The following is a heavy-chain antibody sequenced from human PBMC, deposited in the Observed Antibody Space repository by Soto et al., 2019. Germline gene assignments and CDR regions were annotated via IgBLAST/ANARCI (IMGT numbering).Heavy chain of an antibody. V-gene: IGHV3-66*01. CDR3: ARCGGSERYCFYFEY. Sequence: EVQLVESGGGLVQPGGSLRLSCAATGFTASSSYMSWVRQAPGKGLEWVSGIYRSGNTYYADSAKGRFTISRDDSKNTLWLEMNSLRAEDTAVYYCARCGGSERYCFYFEYWGQGNLVTVSS. J-gene: IGHJ4*02. D-gene: IGHD3-10*01. CDR1: GFTASSSY. CDR2: IYRSGNT.